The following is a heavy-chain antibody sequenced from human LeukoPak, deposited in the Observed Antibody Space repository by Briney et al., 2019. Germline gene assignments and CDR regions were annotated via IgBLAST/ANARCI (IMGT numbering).Heavy chain of an antibody. CDR1: GGSISSYY. CDR3: ARGAMATTPFFDY. CDR2: VYYTGST. J-gene: IGHJ4*02. D-gene: IGHD5-24*01. V-gene: IGHV4-59*01. Sequence: SETLSLTCTVSGGSISSYYWSWIRQPPGKGLEWIGYVYYTGSTNFNPSLKSRVTMSLDTSRNQFSLKLTSLTAADTAVYYCARGAMATTPFFDYWGQGTLVTVSS.